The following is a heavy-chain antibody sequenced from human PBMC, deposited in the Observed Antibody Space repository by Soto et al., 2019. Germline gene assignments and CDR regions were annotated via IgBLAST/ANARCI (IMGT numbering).Heavy chain of an antibody. CDR3: AGSIFYDGMDD. CDR2: IYPGDSDT. V-gene: IGHV5-51*01. CDR1: GYHFTNYL. J-gene: IGHJ6*02. Sequence: XESLKVLWLCSGYHFTNYLIGLVRQVPGKGLEWMGIIYPGDSDTKYNPSFQGQVTISADKSITTTYLRWTSLKASDTAIYCCAGSIFYDGMDDWGQGTTVTVSS. D-gene: IGHD3-10*01.